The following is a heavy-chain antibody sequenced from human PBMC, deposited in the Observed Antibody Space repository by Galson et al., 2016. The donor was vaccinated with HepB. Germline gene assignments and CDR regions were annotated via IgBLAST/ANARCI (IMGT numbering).Heavy chain of an antibody. CDR3: ARDDYYVSTGSSFGSFDI. Sequence: SETLSLTCTVSGGSISSSYWSWIRQPPGKGLEWIASIYYTGSTNYNPSLTSRLTISIDTSKNQFSPKLSSVTAADTAVYYCARDDYYVSTGSSFGSFDILGQGTMVTVSS. CDR2: IYYTGST. V-gene: IGHV4-59*01. CDR1: GGSISSSY. J-gene: IGHJ3*02. D-gene: IGHD3-22*01.